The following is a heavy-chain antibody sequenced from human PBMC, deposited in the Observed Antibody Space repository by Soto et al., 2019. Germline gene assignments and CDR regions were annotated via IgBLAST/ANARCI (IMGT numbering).Heavy chain of an antibody. CDR3: AKEPHYCSSTSCLYYYYYGMDV. CDR1: GFTFSSYA. Sequence: PGGSLRLSCAASGFTFSSYAMHWVRQAPGKGLEWVAVISYDGSNRYYADSVKGRFTISRDNSKNTLCLQMNSLRAEDTAVYYCAKEPHYCSSTSCLYYYYYGMDVWGQGTTVTVSS. CDR2: ISYDGSNR. J-gene: IGHJ6*02. D-gene: IGHD2-2*01. V-gene: IGHV3-30-3*01.